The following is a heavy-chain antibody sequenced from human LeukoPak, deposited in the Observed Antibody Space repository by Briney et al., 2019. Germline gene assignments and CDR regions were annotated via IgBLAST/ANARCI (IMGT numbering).Heavy chain of an antibody. Sequence: MAGGSLRLSCAASGFTFSDYYMSWIRQAPGKGLEWVSYISSSGSTIYYADSVKGRFTISRDNAKNSLYLQMNSLRAEDTAVYYCARVHMAMVLSGAFDIWGQGTMVTVSS. CDR2: ISSSGSTI. V-gene: IGHV3-11*01. CDR3: ARVHMAMVLSGAFDI. CDR1: GFTFSDYY. J-gene: IGHJ3*02. D-gene: IGHD5-18*01.